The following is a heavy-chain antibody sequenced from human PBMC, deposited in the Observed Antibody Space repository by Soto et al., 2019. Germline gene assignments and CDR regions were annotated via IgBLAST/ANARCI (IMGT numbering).Heavy chain of an antibody. CDR3: ARLATVRATNYYGMDV. CDR2: INPNSGAT. CDR1: EYTFADYY. J-gene: IGHJ6*02. D-gene: IGHD1-26*01. Sequence: ASVKVSCKASEYTFADYYIHWVRQAPGQGLEWMGWINPNSGATNYAQRFQGRVTMTSDTSVSAAYIELSSLRSGDTAVYYCARLATVRATNYYGMDVWGQGTTVTVSS. V-gene: IGHV1-2*02.